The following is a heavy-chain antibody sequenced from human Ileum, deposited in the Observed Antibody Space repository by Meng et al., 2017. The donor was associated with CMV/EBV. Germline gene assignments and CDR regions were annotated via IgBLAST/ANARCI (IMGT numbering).Heavy chain of an antibody. CDR1: FPFHRYP. J-gene: IGHJ4*02. V-gene: IGHV3-23*01. D-gene: IGHD3/OR15-3a*01. CDR3: AKDFLAGRFLDYWGPDY. CDR2: ISDSGDNR. Sequence: FPFHRYPMSWGRPAPGKGLEWVSVISDSGDNRHFADSVKGRFTISRDNSRNTLYLQMSSLRADDTAVYYCAKDFLAGRFLDYWGPDYWGRGTLVTVSS.